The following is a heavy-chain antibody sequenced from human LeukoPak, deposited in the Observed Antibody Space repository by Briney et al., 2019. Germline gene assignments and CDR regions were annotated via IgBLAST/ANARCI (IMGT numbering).Heavy chain of an antibody. CDR1: GFTFSSYA. CDR2: ISYDGSNK. D-gene: IGHD3-10*01. J-gene: IGHJ4*02. CDR3: ARDPHRSILPWFGESTGFFDY. Sequence: GGSLRLSCAASGFTFSSYAMHWVRQAPGKGLEWVAVISYDGSNKYYADSVKGRFTISRDNSKNTLYLQMNSLRAEATAVYYCARDPHRSILPWFGESTGFFDYWGQGTLVTVSS. V-gene: IGHV3-30*04.